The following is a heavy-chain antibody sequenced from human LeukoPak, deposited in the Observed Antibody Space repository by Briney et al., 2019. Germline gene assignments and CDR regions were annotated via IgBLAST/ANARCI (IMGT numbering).Heavy chain of an antibody. CDR1: GGSFSGYY. J-gene: IGHJ5*02. V-gene: IGHV4-34*01. D-gene: IGHD1-26*01. CDR2: INHSGST. Sequence: SETLSLTCAVYGGSFSGYYWSWIRQPPGKGLEWIGEINHSGSTNYNPSLKSRVTISVDKSKNQFSLKLSSVTAADTAVYYCASTKVSGSDPAWGQGTLVTVSS. CDR3: ASTKVSGSDPA.